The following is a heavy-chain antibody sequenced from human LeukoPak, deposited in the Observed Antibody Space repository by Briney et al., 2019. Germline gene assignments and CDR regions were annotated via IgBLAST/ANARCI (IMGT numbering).Heavy chain of an antibody. Sequence: GASVKVSCKASGYTFTSYGISWVRQAPGQGLEWMGGIIPIFGTANYAQKFQGRVTITADKSTSTAYMELSSLRAEDTAVYYCARDSTPSVVAGDNWFDPWGQGTLVTVSS. D-gene: IGHD6-19*01. CDR2: IIPIFGTA. CDR3: ARDSTPSVVAGDNWFDP. CDR1: GYTFTSYG. J-gene: IGHJ5*02. V-gene: IGHV1-69*06.